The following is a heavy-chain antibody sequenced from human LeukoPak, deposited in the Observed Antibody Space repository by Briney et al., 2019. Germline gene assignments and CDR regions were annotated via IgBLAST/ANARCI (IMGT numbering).Heavy chain of an antibody. J-gene: IGHJ4*02. Sequence: SEALSLTCAVYGGSFSGYYWSWIRQPPGKGLEWIGEINHSGSTNYNPSLKSRVTISVDTSKNQFSLKLSSVTAADTAVYYCARGYGDYDYWGQGTLVTVSS. CDR3: ARGYGDYDY. CDR2: INHSGST. V-gene: IGHV4-34*01. CDR1: GGSFSGYY. D-gene: IGHD4-17*01.